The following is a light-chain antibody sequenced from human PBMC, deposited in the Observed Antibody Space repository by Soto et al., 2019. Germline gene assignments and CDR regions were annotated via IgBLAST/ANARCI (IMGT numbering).Light chain of an antibody. CDR1: SGHSSYI. V-gene: IGLV4-60*02. CDR3: ETWDSNTHAL. J-gene: IGLJ7*01. Sequence: QPVLTQSSSASASLGSSVKLTCTLSSGHSSYIIAWHQQQPGKAPRYLMKLEGSGNYDKGSGVPDRFSGSTSGADRYLSISNLQFEVEADYYCETWDSNTHALFGGGTQLTVL. CDR2: LEGSGNY.